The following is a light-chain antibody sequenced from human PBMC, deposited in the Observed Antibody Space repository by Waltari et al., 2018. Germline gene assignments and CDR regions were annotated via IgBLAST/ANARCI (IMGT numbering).Light chain of an antibody. V-gene: IGLV1-51*02. Sequence: QSVLTQPPSVSAAPGQTVTISCSGSSSNIGHSHVSWYQQHPGTAPKLLIYENDKRPPGIPDRFSGPTSGTSATLGIPGLQTGDEADYYCATWDTSLSLGGVFGGGTRLTVL. CDR2: END. J-gene: IGLJ3*02. CDR3: ATWDTSLSLGGV. CDR1: SSNIGHSH.